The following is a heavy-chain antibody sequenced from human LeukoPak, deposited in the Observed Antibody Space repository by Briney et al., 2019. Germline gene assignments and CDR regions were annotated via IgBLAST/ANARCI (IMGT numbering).Heavy chain of an antibody. V-gene: IGHV1-8*03. CDR3: ARDQGVLKFSGYDFNWFDP. CDR2: INPNSGNR. J-gene: IGHJ5*02. D-gene: IGHD5-12*01. Sequence: GASVKVSCKASGYTFTTLDINWVRQATGQGHEWMGWINPNSGNRGYAQKFQGRVTITRDTSISTAYMELSSLRSEDTAVYYCARDQGVLKFSGYDFNWFDPWGQGTLVTVSS. CDR1: GYTFTTLD.